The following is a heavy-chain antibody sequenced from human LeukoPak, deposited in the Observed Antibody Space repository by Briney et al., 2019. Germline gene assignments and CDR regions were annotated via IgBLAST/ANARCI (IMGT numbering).Heavy chain of an antibody. CDR1: GGSISSYY. J-gene: IGHJ4*02. Sequence: SDTLSLTCTVSGGSISSYYWSWIRQPPGKGLEWIGYIYYRGSTSHNPSLNSRVTISVDTSKNQFSLRLSSVTTADTAVYYCARASISIAGPFDYWGQGTLVTVCS. CDR3: ARASISIAGPFDY. D-gene: IGHD6-13*01. V-gene: IGHV4-59*07. CDR2: IYYRGST.